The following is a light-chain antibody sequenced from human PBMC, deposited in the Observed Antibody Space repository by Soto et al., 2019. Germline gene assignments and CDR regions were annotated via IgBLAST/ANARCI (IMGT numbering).Light chain of an antibody. CDR2: GAS. V-gene: IGKV3-15*01. CDR3: QQYNNWPWT. J-gene: IGKJ1*01. Sequence: ETVMTQSPATLSVSPGGSATLSCRASQSISDTLAWYQQKPGQAPRLLIHGASTRATGFPARFSGSGSGTDFTLTISSLQSEDFAIYYCQQYNNWPWTFGQGTKVEIK. CDR1: QSISDT.